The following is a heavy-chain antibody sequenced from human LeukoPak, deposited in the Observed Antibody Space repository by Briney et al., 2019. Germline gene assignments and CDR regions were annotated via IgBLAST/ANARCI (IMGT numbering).Heavy chain of an antibody. CDR2: IIPIFGTA. D-gene: IGHD6-19*01. Sequence: AASVKVSCKASGGTFSSYAIGWVRQAPGQGLEWMGGIIPIFGTANYAQKFQGRVTITADESTSTAYMELSSLRSEDTAVYYCARHSAWYVFDYWGQGTLVTVSS. CDR3: ARHSAWYVFDY. V-gene: IGHV1-69*01. CDR1: GGTFSSYA. J-gene: IGHJ4*02.